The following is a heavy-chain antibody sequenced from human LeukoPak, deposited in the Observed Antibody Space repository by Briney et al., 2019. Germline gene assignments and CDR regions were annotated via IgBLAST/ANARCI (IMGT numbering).Heavy chain of an antibody. V-gene: IGHV3-23*01. Sequence: GGSLRLCSAASGFTFSDYAMSWVRQAPGGGLEWVSAISGSGDKTFHADSVKGRITTSRDNSKNTLSLQISSLRVEDSAVYFCAKDTSAWWYHRAYMNVWGTGTTVTVSS. D-gene: IGHD2-15*01. CDR2: ISGSGDKT. CDR1: GFTFSDYA. J-gene: IGHJ6*03. CDR3: AKDTSAWWYHRAYMNV.